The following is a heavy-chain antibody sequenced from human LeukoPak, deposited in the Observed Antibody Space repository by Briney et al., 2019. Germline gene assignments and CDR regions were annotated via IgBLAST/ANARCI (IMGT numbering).Heavy chain of an antibody. CDR3: ARDCWAWDDSSGYYTQCFDY. V-gene: IGHV3-21*01. D-gene: IGHD3-22*01. CDR1: GFTFSSYS. CDR2: ISSSSSYI. J-gene: IGHJ4*02. Sequence: GGSLRLSCAASGFTFSSYSMNWVRQAPGKGLECVSSISSSSSYIYYADSVKGRFTISRDNAKNSLYLQMNSLRAEDTAVYYCARDCWAWDDSSGYYTQCFDYWGQGTLVTVSS.